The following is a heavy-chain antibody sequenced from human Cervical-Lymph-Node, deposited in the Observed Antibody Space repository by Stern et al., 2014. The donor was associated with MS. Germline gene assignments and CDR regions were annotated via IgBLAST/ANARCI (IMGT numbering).Heavy chain of an antibody. V-gene: IGHV2-5*02. CDR1: GFSLSTSGVG. Sequence: QVTLRESGPTLVKPTQTLTLTCTFSGFSLSTSGVGVGWIRQPPGKALEWLALIYWDDAKRYSPSLKSRLTITKDTSKNQVVLTMTNMDPVDTATYYCAHTAYDFWSGYSYYGMDVWGQGTTVTVSS. CDR2: IYWDDAK. D-gene: IGHD3-3*01. J-gene: IGHJ6*02. CDR3: AHTAYDFWSGYSYYGMDV.